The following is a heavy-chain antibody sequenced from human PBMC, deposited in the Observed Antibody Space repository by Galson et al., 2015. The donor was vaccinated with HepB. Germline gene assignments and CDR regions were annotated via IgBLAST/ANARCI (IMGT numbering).Heavy chain of an antibody. J-gene: IGHJ4*02. CDR3: ARDLAN. V-gene: IGHV3-7*01. D-gene: IGHD3-3*02. Sequence: VRQAPGKGLEWVANIKQDGSEKYYVDSVKGRFTISRDNAKNSLYLQMNSLRAEDTAVYYCARDLANWGQGTLVTVSS. CDR2: IKQDGSEK.